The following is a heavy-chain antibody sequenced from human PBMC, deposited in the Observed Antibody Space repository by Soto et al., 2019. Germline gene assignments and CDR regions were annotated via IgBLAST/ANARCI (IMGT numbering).Heavy chain of an antibody. CDR2: IKSKTDGGTT. D-gene: IGHD3-3*01. J-gene: IGHJ4*02. CDR3: TTMSPSYDFWSGYQGARYYFDY. Sequence: GGSLRLSCAASGFTFSNAWMSWVRQAPGKGLEWVGRIKSKTDGGTTDYAAPVKGRFTISRDDSKNTLYLQMNSLKTEDTAVYYCTTMSPSYDFWSGYQGARYYFDYWGQGTLVTVSS. CDR1: GFTFSNAW. V-gene: IGHV3-15*01.